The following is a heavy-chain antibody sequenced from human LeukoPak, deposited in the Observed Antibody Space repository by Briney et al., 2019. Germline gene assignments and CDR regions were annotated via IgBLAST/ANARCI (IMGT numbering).Heavy chain of an antibody. V-gene: IGHV4-59*08. Sequence: SETLSLTCTVSGGTISSYYWSWMRQPPGKGLEWIGYIYYSGSNNYNPSLKRRVTITVDPSKNHFSLKMSPVTDADTAGYYCPRLLFRGPFDYWGQGTLVTVSS. D-gene: IGHD2-15*01. CDR2: IYYSGSN. CDR1: GGTISSYY. CDR3: PRLLFRGPFDY. J-gene: IGHJ4*02.